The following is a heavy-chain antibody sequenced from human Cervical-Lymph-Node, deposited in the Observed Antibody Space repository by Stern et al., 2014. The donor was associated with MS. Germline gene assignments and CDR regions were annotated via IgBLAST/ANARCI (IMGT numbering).Heavy chain of an antibody. CDR1: GYTFTSYY. CDR3: ARGYSRGWFS. D-gene: IGHD6-19*01. J-gene: IGHJ4*02. CDR2: ITPSGGRP. Sequence: QVQLVQSGAEVKKPGASVKVSCKASGYTFTSYYMHWVRQAPGQGLEWMGIITPSGGRPIYAQNFQARVPMTRDTSTSTVDRELSSLRSEDTAVYYCARGYSRGWFSWGQGTLVTVSS. V-gene: IGHV1-46*03.